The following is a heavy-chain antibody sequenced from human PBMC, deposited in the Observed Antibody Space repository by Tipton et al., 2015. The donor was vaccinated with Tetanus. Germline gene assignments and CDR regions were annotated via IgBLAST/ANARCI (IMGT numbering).Heavy chain of an antibody. CDR2: INSDGSST. Sequence: SLRLSCAASGFTFSNYWMHWVRQAPGKGLVWVSRINSDGSSTTYADSVKGRFTISRDNAKNTLFLRMNSLRAEDTAVYYCARAGRDGYNIDYWGQGTLVTASS. CDR1: GFTFSNYW. J-gene: IGHJ4*02. CDR3: ARAGRDGYNIDY. V-gene: IGHV3-74*01. D-gene: IGHD5-24*01.